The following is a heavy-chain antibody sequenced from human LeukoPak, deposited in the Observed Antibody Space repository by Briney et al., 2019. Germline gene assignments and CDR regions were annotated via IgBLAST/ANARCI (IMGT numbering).Heavy chain of an antibody. J-gene: IGHJ3*02. V-gene: IGHV4-34*01. CDR2: INHRGSS. CDR3: AKDAIPRYYDSSGHAFDI. Sequence: SETLSLTCAVYGGSFSGYYWSWIRQPPGKGLEWIGEINHRGSSNYNPSLKSRATISVDTSKNQFSLRLSSVTAADTAVYYCAKDAIPRYYDSSGHAFDIWGQGTMVTVSS. CDR1: GGSFSGYY. D-gene: IGHD3-22*01.